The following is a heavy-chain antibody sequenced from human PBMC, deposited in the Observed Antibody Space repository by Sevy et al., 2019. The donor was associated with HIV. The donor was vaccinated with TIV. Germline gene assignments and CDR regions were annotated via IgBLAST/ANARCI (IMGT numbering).Heavy chain of an antibody. D-gene: IGHD6-6*01. CDR3: ARPTPRIAPFSAAFFDS. Sequence: GGSLRLCCAASGFASGFTFSSFAMSWVRQLPGKGLEWVSTINGRGGSTYYADSVKGRFSLARDKSNNALFLQMDSLTPDDTALYYYARPTPRIAPFSAAFFDSGGHGTLVTVSS. CDR1: GFTFSSFA. V-gene: IGHV3-23*01. J-gene: IGHJ4*01. CDR2: INGRGGST.